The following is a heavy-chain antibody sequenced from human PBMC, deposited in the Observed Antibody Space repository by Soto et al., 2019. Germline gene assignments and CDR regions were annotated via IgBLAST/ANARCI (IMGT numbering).Heavy chain of an antibody. CDR3: ARDVSWYSSGWYGSHNWFDP. D-gene: IGHD6-19*01. CDR2: ISPTGGGRT. Sequence: VASVKVSCKASGYTFTTYYMHWVRQAPGQGLEWMGVISPTGGGRTKYAQKFQGRVTITADKSTSTAYMELSSLRSEDTAVYYCARDVSWYSSGWYGSHNWFDPWGQGTLVTVSS. V-gene: IGHV1-46*01. J-gene: IGHJ5*02. CDR1: GYTFTTYY.